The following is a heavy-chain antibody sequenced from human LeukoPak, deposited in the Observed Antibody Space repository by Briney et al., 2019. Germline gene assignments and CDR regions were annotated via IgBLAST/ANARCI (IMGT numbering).Heavy chain of an antibody. CDR3: AKDSSVYYYDSRSLDY. D-gene: IGHD3-22*01. CDR1: GFTFSSYA. CDR2: ISGSGGST. Sequence: GGSLRLSCAASGFTFSSYAMNWVRQAPGKGLEWVSDISGSGGSTYYADSVKGRFTISRDNSKNTLYLQMNSLRAEDTAVYYCAKDSSVYYYDSRSLDYWGQGTLVTVSS. J-gene: IGHJ4*02. V-gene: IGHV3-23*01.